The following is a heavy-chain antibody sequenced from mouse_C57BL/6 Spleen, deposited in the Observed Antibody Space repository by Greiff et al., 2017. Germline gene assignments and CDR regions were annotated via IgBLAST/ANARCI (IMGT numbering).Heavy chain of an antibody. D-gene: IGHD1-1*01. Sequence: VQLQQSGPELVKPGASVKISCKASGYAFSSSWMNWVKQRPGKGLEWIGRIYPGDGDTNYNGKFKGKATLTADKSSSTAYMQLSSLTSEDSAVYFCARSGFITTVVADYWGKGTTLTVSS. J-gene: IGHJ2*01. V-gene: IGHV1-82*01. CDR1: GYAFSSSW. CDR3: ARSGFITTVVADY. CDR2: IYPGDGDT.